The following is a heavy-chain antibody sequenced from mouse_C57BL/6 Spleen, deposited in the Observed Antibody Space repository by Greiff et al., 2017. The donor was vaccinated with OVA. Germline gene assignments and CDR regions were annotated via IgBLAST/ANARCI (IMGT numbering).Heavy chain of an antibody. CDR3: ARRDYGNYFDY. Sequence: VQLQQPGAELVKPGASVKLSCKASGYTFTSYWMQWVKQRPGQGLEWIGEIDPSDSYTNYNQKFKGKATLTVDTSSSTAYMQLSSLTSEDSAVDYCARRDYGNYFDYWGQGTTRTVSS. J-gene: IGHJ2*01. D-gene: IGHD2-1*01. V-gene: IGHV1-50*01. CDR2: IDPSDSYT. CDR1: GYTFTSYW.